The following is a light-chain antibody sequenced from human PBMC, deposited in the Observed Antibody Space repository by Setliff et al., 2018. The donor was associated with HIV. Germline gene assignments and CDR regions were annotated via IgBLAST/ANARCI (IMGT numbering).Light chain of an antibody. CDR3: QSYDSMLSGYV. Sequence: QSVLTQPPSVSGAPGQRVTISCSGSTSNIEAGYDVHWYQQLPGGAPKLVIYRNKNRPSGVPDRFSGSKSGASASLAIAGLQAEDEADYYCQSYDSMLSGYVFGSGTKV. V-gene: IGLV1-40*01. J-gene: IGLJ1*01. CDR1: TSNIEAGYD. CDR2: RNK.